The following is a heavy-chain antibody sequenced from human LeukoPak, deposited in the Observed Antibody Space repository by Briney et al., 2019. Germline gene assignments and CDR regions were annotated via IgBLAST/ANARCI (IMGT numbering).Heavy chain of an antibody. J-gene: IGHJ3*02. CDR2: INADGRST. CDR1: GFTFSNSW. Sequence: PGGSLRLPCAASGFTFSNSWMHWVRQTPGKGLVWVSRINADGRSTSYADSVKGRFTISRDNARSTLFLQMNSLSAEETAVYFCARDPHGSGSYDSPHDAFDIWGQGTMVTVSS. CDR3: ARDPHGSGSYDSPHDAFDI. D-gene: IGHD3-10*01. V-gene: IGHV3-74*01.